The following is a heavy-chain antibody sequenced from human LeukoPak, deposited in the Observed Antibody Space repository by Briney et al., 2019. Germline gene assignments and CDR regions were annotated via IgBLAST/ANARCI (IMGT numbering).Heavy chain of an antibody. CDR3: ARTSTVVTLHYFDY. V-gene: IGHV4-59*01. CDR1: GDSISTYY. Sequence: SETLSLTCTVSGDSISTYYWSWIRQPPGKGLEWIGYIYYRVTSDYNPSLKSRVTMSVDMSTRQISLKLRSVTAADTAVYYCARTSTVVTLHYFDYWGQGTLVTVSS. J-gene: IGHJ4*02. D-gene: IGHD4-23*01. CDR2: IYYRVTS.